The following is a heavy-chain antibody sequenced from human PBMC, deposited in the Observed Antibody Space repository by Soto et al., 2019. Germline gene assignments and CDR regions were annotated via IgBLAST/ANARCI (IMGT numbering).Heavy chain of an antibody. D-gene: IGHD4-17*01. CDR3: ARDRGGDDYGDYSEIGWYFGY. CDR2: ISYDGSNK. J-gene: IGHJ4*02. V-gene: IGHV3-30*03. Sequence: GGSLRLSCAASGFTFSSYGMHWVRQAPGKGLEWVAVISYDGSNKYYADSVKGRFTISRDNSKNTLYLQMNSLRAEDTAVYYCARDRGGDDYGDYSEIGWYFGYWGQGTLVTVSS. CDR1: GFTFSSYG.